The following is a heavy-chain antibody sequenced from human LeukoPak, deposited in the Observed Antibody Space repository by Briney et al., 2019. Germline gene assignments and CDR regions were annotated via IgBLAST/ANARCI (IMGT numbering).Heavy chain of an antibody. D-gene: IGHD1-26*01. Sequence: ASVKVSCKASGYTFTSYDINWVRQATGQGLEWMGWMNPNSGNTGYAQKFQGRVTITRNTSISTAYMELSSLRSEDTAVYYCARSGVYSGSYLDYWGQGTLVTVSS. CDR1: GYTFTSYD. J-gene: IGHJ4*02. V-gene: IGHV1-8*03. CDR2: MNPNSGNT. CDR3: ARSGVYSGSYLDY.